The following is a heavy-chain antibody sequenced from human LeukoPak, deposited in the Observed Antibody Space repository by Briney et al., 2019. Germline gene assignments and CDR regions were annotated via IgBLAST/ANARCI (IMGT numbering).Heavy chain of an antibody. CDR3: ARHQEAAAFSGFDY. V-gene: IGHV4-59*08. Sequence: SETLSLTCAVSAGLVTNSYWSWIRQPPGKGLEWIGYMYNSGSTNYNPSLKSRVTISVDSSKNQFSLKLSSVTAADTAVYYCARHQEAAAFSGFDYWGQGTLVTVSS. J-gene: IGHJ4*02. CDR2: MYNSGST. CDR1: AGLVTNSY. D-gene: IGHD6-13*01.